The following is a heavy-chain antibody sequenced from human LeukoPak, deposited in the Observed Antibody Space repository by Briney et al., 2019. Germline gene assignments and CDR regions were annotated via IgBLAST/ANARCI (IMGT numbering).Heavy chain of an antibody. J-gene: IGHJ4*02. CDR2: IYYSGST. D-gene: IGHD1-26*01. CDR3: ARDRRGVGAAPFDY. Sequence: SETLSLTCTVSGGSISSYYWSWIRQPPGKGLEWIGYIYYSGSTNYNPSLKSRVTTSVDTSKNQFSLKLSSVTAADTAVYYCARDRRGVGAAPFDYWGQGTLVTVSS. CDR1: GGSISSYY. V-gene: IGHV4-59*01.